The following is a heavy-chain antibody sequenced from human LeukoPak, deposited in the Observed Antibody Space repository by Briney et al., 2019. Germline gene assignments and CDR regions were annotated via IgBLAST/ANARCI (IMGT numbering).Heavy chain of an antibody. D-gene: IGHD5-24*01. J-gene: IGHJ4*02. CDR1: GYTFTSYG. CDR3: VRDQRVEMATWYYFDY. CDR2: ISAYDGNT. V-gene: IGHV1-18*01. Sequence: VASVKVSCKASGYTFTSYGISWVRQAPGQGLEWMGWISAYDGNTNYAQKLQGRVTMTTDTSTSTAYMELRSLRSDDTAVYYRVRDQRVEMATWYYFDYWGQGTLVTVSS.